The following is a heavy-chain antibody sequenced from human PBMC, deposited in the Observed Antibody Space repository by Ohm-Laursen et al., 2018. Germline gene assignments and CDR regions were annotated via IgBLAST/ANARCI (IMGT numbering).Heavy chain of an antibody. J-gene: IGHJ6*02. Sequence: SLRLSCAASGFTFSSYSMNWVRQAPGKGLEWVSSISSSSSYIYYADSVKGRFTISRDNSKNTLYLQMNSLRAEDTAVYYCAKVSVYDILTGYYYGMDVWGQGTTVTVSS. D-gene: IGHD3-9*01. CDR2: ISSSSSYI. V-gene: IGHV3-21*04. CDR3: AKVSVYDILTGYYYGMDV. CDR1: GFTFSSYS.